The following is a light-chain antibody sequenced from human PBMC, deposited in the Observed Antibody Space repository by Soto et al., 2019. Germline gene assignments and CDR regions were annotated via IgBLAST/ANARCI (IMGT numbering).Light chain of an antibody. J-gene: IGKJ5*01. CDR3: QQYGTSPT. Sequence: EIVLTQSPGPLSLFPGERATLSFRASQSLITRNLAWYQQKPGQAPSLLIYGASSTATGIPDRFSGSGAGTDFTLTISRLEPEDFAVYACQQYGTSPTFGQGKRLEIK. CDR1: QSLITRN. CDR2: GAS. V-gene: IGKV3-20*01.